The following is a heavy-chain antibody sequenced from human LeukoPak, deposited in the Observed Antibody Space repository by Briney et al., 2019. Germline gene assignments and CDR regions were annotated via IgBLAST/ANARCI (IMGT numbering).Heavy chain of an antibody. CDR2: MNPNSGNT. Sequence: ASVKVSCKASGYTFTSYDINWVRQATGQGLEWMGWMNPNSGNTGYAQKFQGRVTMTRNTSISTAYMELSSLRSEDTAVYYCARGHKNYYGLGSYTEIDYWGQGTLVTVSS. V-gene: IGHV1-8*01. CDR1: GYTFTSYD. J-gene: IGHJ4*02. D-gene: IGHD3-10*01. CDR3: ARGHKNYYGLGSYTEIDY.